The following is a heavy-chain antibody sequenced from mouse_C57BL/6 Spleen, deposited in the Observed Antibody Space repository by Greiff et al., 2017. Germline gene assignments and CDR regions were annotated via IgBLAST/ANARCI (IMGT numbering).Heavy chain of an antibody. CDR3: ARPSNSYDWFAY. V-gene: IGHV1-39*01. CDR1: GYSFTDYN. CDR2: INPNYGTT. D-gene: IGHD1-1*01. Sequence: VQLKQSGPELVKPGASVKISCKASGYSFTDYNMNWVKQSNGKSLEWIGVINPNYGTTSYNQKFKGKATLTVDQSSSTAYMQHNSLTSDDAAVYYFARPSNSYDWFAYWGQGTLVTVSA. J-gene: IGHJ3*01.